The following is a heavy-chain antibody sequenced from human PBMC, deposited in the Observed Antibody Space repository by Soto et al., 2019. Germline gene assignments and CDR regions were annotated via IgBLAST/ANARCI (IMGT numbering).Heavy chain of an antibody. Sequence: TLSLTCAVYGGSFSGYYWNWIRQPPGKGLEWIGEIDHSGYTNYNPSLKSRVTISVDTSKNQFSLRLTSVTAADTAVYYCARVRDWFDPWGQGTLLTVSS. J-gene: IGHJ5*02. CDR2: IDHSGYT. CDR1: GGSFSGYY. V-gene: IGHV4-34*01. D-gene: IGHD3-3*01. CDR3: ARVRDWFDP.